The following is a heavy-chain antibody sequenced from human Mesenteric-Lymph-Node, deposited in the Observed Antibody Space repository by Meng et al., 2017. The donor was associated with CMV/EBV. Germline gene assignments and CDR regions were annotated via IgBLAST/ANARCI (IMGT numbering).Heavy chain of an antibody. CDR3: ARDNDIVATFSYY. D-gene: IGHD5-12*01. J-gene: IGHJ4*02. CDR1: GFTFTRFA. Sequence: AYGFTFTRFAMHWVRQAPGKGLEWVAVISYDGSIKYYADSVKGRFTISRDNSKNTLYLQMNSLRAEDTAVYYCARDNDIVATFSYYWGQGTLVTVSS. CDR2: ISYDGSIK. V-gene: IGHV3-30-3*01.